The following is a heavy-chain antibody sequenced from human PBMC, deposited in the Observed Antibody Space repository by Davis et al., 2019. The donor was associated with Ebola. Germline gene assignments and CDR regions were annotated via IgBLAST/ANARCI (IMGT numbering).Heavy chain of an antibody. V-gene: IGHV1-18*04. CDR2: INPHNGNT. CDR3: AREKALELRWDYYYYGMDV. D-gene: IGHD1-7*01. CDR1: GYTFTNYG. Sequence: AASVQVSCKASGYTFTNYGITWVRQAPGPGLEWMGWINPHNGNTNYAQNVQGRVTMTTDTSTSTAYMELRSLRSDDTAVYYCAREKALELRWDYYYYGMDVWGKGTTVTVSS. J-gene: IGHJ6*04.